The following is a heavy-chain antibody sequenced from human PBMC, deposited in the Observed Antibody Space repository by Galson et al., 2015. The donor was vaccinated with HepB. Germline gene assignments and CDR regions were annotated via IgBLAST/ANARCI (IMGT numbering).Heavy chain of an antibody. V-gene: IGHV3-7*03. CDR3: ARDSCSCTGGAFDV. CDR2: IKHDGTKK. J-gene: IGHJ3*01. D-gene: IGHD2-2*01. Sequence: SLRLSCAASRSTLNHFNISWVRLPPGKGLEWVANIKHDGTKKTYVDSRKGRFTNSRDNTNLYLQMKSLRAEDTAIYYCARDSCSCTGGAFDVWGQGKTVTVAS. CDR1: RSTLNHFN.